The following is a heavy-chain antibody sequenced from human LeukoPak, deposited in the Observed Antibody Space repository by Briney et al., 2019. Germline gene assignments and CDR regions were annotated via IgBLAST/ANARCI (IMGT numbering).Heavy chain of an antibody. CDR1: GGTFSSYA. CDR2: IIPILGIA. Sequence: VASVTVSCKASGGTFSSYAISWVRQAPGQGLEWMGGIIPILGIANYAQKFQGRVTITADKSTSTAYMELSSLRSEDTAVYYCATNYYGSGSYLAPPYYWGQGTLVTVSS. V-gene: IGHV1-69*10. J-gene: IGHJ4*02. D-gene: IGHD3-10*01. CDR3: ATNYYGSGSYLAPPYY.